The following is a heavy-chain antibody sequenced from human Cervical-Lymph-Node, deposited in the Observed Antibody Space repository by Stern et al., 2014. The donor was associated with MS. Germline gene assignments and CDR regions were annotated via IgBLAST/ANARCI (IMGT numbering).Heavy chain of an antibody. CDR1: GDSISGSTDR. CDR2: GPHRGTT. D-gene: IGHD2-21*01. V-gene: IGHV4-4*02. J-gene: IGHJ2*01. Sequence: QVQLQESGPGLVRPSGTLSLTCGVSGDSISGSTDRWRWVRQPPGKGLEGIGEGPHRGTTNSNPSRKRLVTSSVDTANNQSSLNLNSVTAADTAVYYCARVKWYFDLWGRGTLVTVSS. CDR3: ARVKWYFDL.